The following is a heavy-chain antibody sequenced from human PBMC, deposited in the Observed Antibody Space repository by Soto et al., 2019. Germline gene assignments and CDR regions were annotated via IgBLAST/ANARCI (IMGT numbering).Heavy chain of an antibody. CDR2: IITVLGTT. V-gene: IGHV1-69*04. J-gene: IGHJ6*02. D-gene: IGHD2-21*01. Sequence: GTSVKLSCEACGDRFRSYAVNWVRQAPGRGLEWMGRIITVLGTTDYAQNFKGRLTITAEKSTKTVYMELSSLRSEDTAVYYCARRRYCGYDCYHKHYYGMDVWGQGTTVTVS. CDR3: ARRRYCGYDCYHKHYYGMDV. CDR1: GDRFRSYA.